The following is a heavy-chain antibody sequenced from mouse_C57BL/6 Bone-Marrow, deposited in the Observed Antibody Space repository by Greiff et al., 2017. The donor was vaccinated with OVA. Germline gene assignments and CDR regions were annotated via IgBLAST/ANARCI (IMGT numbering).Heavy chain of an antibody. CDR2: IYPSDSET. D-gene: IGHD1-1*01. CDR3: ARAHSTVVAHWYFDV. J-gene: IGHJ1*03. Sequence: QVQLQQPGAELVRPGSSVKLSCKASGYTFTSYWMDWVKQRPGQGLEWIGNIYPSDSETHYNQKFKDKATLTVDKSSSTAYMQLSSLTSEDSAVYDCARAHSTVVAHWYFDVWGTGTTGTVSS. V-gene: IGHV1-61*01. CDR1: GYTFTSYW.